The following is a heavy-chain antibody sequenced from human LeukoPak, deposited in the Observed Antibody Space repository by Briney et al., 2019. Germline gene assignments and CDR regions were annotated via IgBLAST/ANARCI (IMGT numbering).Heavy chain of an antibody. CDR1: GFTFSSYA. D-gene: IGHD2-8*01. V-gene: IGHV3-23*01. CDR2: ISGSGGIT. Sequence: GGSLRLSCAASGFTFSSYAMTWVRQAPGKGLEWVSTISGSGGITYYADSVKGRFTLSRDNSKNTLYLQMNSLRAEDTAVYYCAKGYCTNGVCYLDYWGQGTLVTVSS. CDR3: AKGYCTNGVCYLDY. J-gene: IGHJ4*02.